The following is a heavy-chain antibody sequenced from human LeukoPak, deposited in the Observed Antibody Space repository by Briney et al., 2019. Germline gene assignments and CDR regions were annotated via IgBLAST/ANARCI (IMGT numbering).Heavy chain of an antibody. CDR3: AKGTAVDRQYFEN. J-gene: IGHJ4*02. Sequence: PGRSLRLSCAASRFTFSACGMHWVRQAPGKGLEWVAAISLDGSHKYYADSVKGRFTISRDNSMNTLYLQMNSLRAEDTAVYYCAKGTAVDRQYFENWGQGTLVTVSS. CDR2: ISLDGSHK. D-gene: IGHD1-1*01. CDR1: RFTFSACG. V-gene: IGHV3-30*18.